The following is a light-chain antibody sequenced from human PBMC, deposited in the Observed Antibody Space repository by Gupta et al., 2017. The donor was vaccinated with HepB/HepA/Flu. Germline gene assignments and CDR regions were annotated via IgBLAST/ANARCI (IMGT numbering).Light chain of an antibody. CDR1: QSVSSN. J-gene: IGKJ1*01. CDR3: QQYNNWPLT. V-gene: IGKV3-15*01. CDR2: GAS. Sequence: EIVMTQSPATLSVSPGERATLSCRAGQSVSSNLAWYQQKPGQAPRLLIYGASTRATGIPARFSGSGSGTEFTLTISSLQSEDFAVYYCQQYNNWPLTSGQGTKVEIK.